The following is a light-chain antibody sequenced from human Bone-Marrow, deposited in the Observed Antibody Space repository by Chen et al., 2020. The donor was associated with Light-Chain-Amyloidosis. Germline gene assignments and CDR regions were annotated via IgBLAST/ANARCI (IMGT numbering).Light chain of an antibody. V-gene: IGKV4-1*01. J-gene: IGKJ3*01. CDR3: QQYYSAPFT. CDR2: WAS. Sequence: DIVMTQSPDSLAVSLGERATINCKSSQSLLYSSNNKNYLAWYQQKPGQPPKLLISWASTRESGVPDRFTGSGSGTDFTLTISSLQAEDVAVYYCQQYYSAPFTFGPGTKVNIK. CDR1: QSLLYSSNNKNY.